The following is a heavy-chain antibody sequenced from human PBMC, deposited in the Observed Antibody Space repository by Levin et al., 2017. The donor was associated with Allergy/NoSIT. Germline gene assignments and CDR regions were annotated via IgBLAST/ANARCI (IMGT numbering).Heavy chain of an antibody. CDR2: ISGSGEKT. CDR3: AKEEASRLADAFDV. J-gene: IGHJ3*01. CDR1: GFTFSNYA. V-gene: IGHV3-23*01. Sequence: GGSLRLSCAASGFTFSNYAMSWVRQAPGKGLEWVSSISGSGEKTFYADSVKGRFTISRDNSKNTMYLQMNSLRAEDTAMYYCAKEEASRLADAFDVWGQGTMVTVSS. D-gene: IGHD3-9*01.